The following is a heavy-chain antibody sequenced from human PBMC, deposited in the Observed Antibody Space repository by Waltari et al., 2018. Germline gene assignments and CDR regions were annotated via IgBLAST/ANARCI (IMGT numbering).Heavy chain of an antibody. CDR1: GFTFSSYS. D-gene: IGHD3-22*01. V-gene: IGHV3-48*01. J-gene: IGHJ4*02. CDR2: ISSSSSTI. CDR3: ARKGFAYYDSSGYYVFDY. Sequence: EVQLVESGGGLVQPGGSLRLSCAASGFTFSSYSMNWVRQAPGKGLEWVSYISSSSSTIYYADSVKGRFTISRDNAKNSLYLQMNSLRAEDTAVYYCARKGFAYYDSSGYYVFDYWGQGTLVTVSS.